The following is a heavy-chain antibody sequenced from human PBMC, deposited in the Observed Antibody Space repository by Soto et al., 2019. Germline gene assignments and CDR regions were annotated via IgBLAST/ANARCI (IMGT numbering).Heavy chain of an antibody. V-gene: IGHV4-4*02. Sequence: QVQLQESGPGLVKPSGTLSLTCAVSGGSISSSNWWSWVRQPPGKGLEWIGEIYHSGSTNYNPSLEGRGAVPVDKSKNQSSRKLSSVTAADTAVYYCARDVAYCGGDCYSRWVDPWGQGTLVTVSS. D-gene: IGHD2-21*02. CDR1: GGSISSSNW. CDR2: IYHSGST. J-gene: IGHJ5*02. CDR3: ARDVAYCGGDCYSRWVDP.